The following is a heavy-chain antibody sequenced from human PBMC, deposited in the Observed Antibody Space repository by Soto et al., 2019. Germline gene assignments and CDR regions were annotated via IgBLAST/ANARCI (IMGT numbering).Heavy chain of an antibody. V-gene: IGHV3-15*01. CDR1: GFTFSNAW. CDR3: TTAWHGDYYYYGMDV. Sequence: LRLSCAASGFTFSNAWRIWVRHAPGKGLEWVGRIKSKTDGGTTDYAAPVKGRFTISRDDSKNTLYLQMNSLKTEDTAVYYCTTAWHGDYYYYGMDVWGQGTTVTVSS. J-gene: IGHJ6*02. CDR2: IKSKTDGGTT. D-gene: IGHD4-17*01.